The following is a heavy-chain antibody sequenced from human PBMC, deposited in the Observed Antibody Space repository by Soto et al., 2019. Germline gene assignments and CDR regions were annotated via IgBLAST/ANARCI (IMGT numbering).Heavy chain of an antibody. CDR3: VRGGSNYAS. Sequence: GGSLRLSCAASGFTFSSYEMNWVRQAPGKGLEWVSYISSSGSTIYYADSVKGRFTISRDNAKNSMYLQMDSLRGEDTAVYYCVRGGSNYASWGQGTLVTVSS. V-gene: IGHV3-48*03. D-gene: IGHD4-4*01. J-gene: IGHJ5*02. CDR2: ISSSGSTI. CDR1: GFTFSSYE.